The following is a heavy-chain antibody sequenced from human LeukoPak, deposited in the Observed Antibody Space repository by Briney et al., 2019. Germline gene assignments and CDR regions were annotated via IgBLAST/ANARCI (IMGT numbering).Heavy chain of an antibody. V-gene: IGHV1-24*01. CDR2: FDPEGGET. CDR3: ATLASLDAFDI. CDR1: VYTLTELS. D-gene: IGHD5-12*01. J-gene: IGHJ3*02. Sequence: APVKVSSKVSVYTLTELSMHWVRQAPGKGLEWMGGFDPEGGETIYTQKFQGRVTMTEDTSTDTAYMELSSLRSEDTAVYYCATLASLDAFDIWGQGTMVTVSS.